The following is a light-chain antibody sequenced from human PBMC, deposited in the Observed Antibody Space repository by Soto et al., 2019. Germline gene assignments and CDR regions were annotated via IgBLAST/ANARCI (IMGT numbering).Light chain of an antibody. J-gene: IGKJ2*01. Sequence: DTQMTQSPSSLSASVGDRVTITCRASQSINTYLNWYQQKPGEAPNLLIYAASSLQSGVPPRFSVSGSETHFTLTINSLQPEDFATYYCQQTASTPYSFGQGT. CDR1: QSINTY. CDR3: QQTASTPYS. V-gene: IGKV1-39*01. CDR2: AAS.